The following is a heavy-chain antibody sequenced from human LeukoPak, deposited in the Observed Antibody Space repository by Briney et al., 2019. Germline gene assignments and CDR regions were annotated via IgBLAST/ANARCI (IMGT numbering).Heavy chain of an antibody. CDR1: GFTFSSYG. J-gene: IGHJ6*03. CDR3: ARAVGYYYYMDV. V-gene: IGHV3-33*01. CDR2: IWYDGSNK. Sequence: GGSLRLSCAASGFTFSSYGMHWVRQAPGKGLEWVAVIWYDGSNKYYADSVKGRFTISRDNSKNTLYLQMSSLRAEDTAVYYCARAVGYYYYMDVWGKGTTVTVSS.